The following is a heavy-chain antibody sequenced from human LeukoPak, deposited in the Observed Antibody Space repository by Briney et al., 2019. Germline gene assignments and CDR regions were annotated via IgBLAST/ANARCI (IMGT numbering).Heavy chain of an antibody. D-gene: IGHD6-19*01. Sequence: GGSLRLSCAASGFTFSIYSINWVRQAPGKGLEWVSFITGNSNYIYYADSVKGRFTISRDNAKNSLYLQMNSLRAEDTSVYYCARDIFTVAGAVDYWGQGTLVTVSS. J-gene: IGHJ4*02. CDR3: ARDIFTVAGAVDY. V-gene: IGHV3-21*01. CDR1: GFTFSIYS. CDR2: ITGNSNYI.